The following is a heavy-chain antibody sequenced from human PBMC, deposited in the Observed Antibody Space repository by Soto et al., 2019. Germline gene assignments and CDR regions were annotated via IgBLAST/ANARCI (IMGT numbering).Heavy chain of an antibody. V-gene: IGHV1-18*01. CDR1: GYTFTSYG. D-gene: IGHD2-2*01. Sequence: QVQLVQSGAEVKKPGASVKVSCKASGYTFTSYGISWVRQAPGQGLEWMGWISAYNGNTNYAQKLQGRVTMTTDTSTSTGYMELRSLRSDDTAVYYCAKDQVVPAAQATYGMDVWGQGTTVTVSS. CDR2: ISAYNGNT. CDR3: AKDQVVPAAQATYGMDV. J-gene: IGHJ6*02.